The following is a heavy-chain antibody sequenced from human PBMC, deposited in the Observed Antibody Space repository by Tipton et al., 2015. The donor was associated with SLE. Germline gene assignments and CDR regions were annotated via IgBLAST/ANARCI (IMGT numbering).Heavy chain of an antibody. J-gene: IGHJ5*02. D-gene: IGHD1-14*01. CDR2: IGWNSGSI. CDR1: GFTFSGAW. CDR3: ARDNRAGATPYNWFDP. Sequence: GSLRLSCAASGFTFSGAWMTWVRQTPGKGLEWVSGIGWNSGSIGYADSVKGRFTISRDNAKNSLYLQMNSLRAEDTAMYYCARDNRAGATPYNWFDPWGQGTLVTVSS. V-gene: IGHV3-20*04.